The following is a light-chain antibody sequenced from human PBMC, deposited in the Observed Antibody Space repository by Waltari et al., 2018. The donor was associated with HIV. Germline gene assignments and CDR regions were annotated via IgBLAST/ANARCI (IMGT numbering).Light chain of an antibody. V-gene: IGLV1-47*01. CDR1: TSNLGSHY. J-gene: IGLJ3*02. CDR2: MNN. Sequence: QSALSQPPSASGTPGQSVTISCSGSTSNLGSHYVSWYQQLPGTAPQLLLYMNNQPPSGVPDRFSGSKAGTSASLAIRGLRSEDEADYYCAAWDDTLSGRGLFGGGTKLTVL. CDR3: AAWDDTLSGRGL.